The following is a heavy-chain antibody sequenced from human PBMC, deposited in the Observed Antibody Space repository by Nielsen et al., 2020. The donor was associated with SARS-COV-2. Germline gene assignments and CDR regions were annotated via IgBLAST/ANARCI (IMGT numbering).Heavy chain of an antibody. V-gene: IGHV3-13*01. J-gene: IGHJ6*02. D-gene: IGHD6-19*01. CDR1: GFSFRNYD. CDR2: VGTAGET. CDR3: ARGWYSSSVYYYYGVDV. Sequence: GESLKISCAASGFSFRNYDMHWVRQPTGKGLEWLATVGTAGETYYPASVKGRFTISRDNAKNSLYLQIDSLRAGDTAVYYCARGWYSSSVYYYYGVDVWGQGTTVTVSS.